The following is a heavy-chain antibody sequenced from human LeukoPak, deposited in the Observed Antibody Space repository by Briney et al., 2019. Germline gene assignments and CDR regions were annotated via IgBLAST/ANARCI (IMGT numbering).Heavy chain of an antibody. D-gene: IGHD3-3*01. Sequence: SETLSLTCTVSGGSISSSSYYWGWIRQPPGKGLEWIGSIYYSGSTYYNPSLKSRVTISVDTSKNQFSLKLSSVTAADTAVYYCARDPNYYDFWSGYYRLGFDYWGQGTLVTVSS. J-gene: IGHJ4*02. CDR1: GGSISSSSYY. V-gene: IGHV4-39*07. CDR2: IYYSGST. CDR3: ARDPNYYDFWSGYYRLGFDY.